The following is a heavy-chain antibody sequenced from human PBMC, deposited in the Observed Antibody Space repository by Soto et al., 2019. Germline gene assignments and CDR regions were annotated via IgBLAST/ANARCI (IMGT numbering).Heavy chain of an antibody. CDR3: ARADSYGYVDYYGMDV. J-gene: IGHJ6*02. CDR2: INSDGSST. Sequence: PGGSLRLSCAASGFTFSSYWMHWVRQAPGKGLVWVSRINSDGSSTSYADSVKGRFTISRDNAKNTLYLQMNSLRAEDTAVYYCARADSYGYVDYYGMDVWGQGTTVTVSS. CDR1: GFTFSSYW. D-gene: IGHD5-18*01. V-gene: IGHV3-74*01.